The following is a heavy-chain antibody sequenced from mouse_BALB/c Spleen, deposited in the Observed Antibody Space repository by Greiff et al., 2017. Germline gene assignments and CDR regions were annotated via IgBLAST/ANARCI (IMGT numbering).Heavy chain of an antibody. V-gene: IGHV1S81*02. CDR2: INPSNGGT. CDR3: SKGAGRRGRYCDY. CDR1: GYTFTSYY. Sequence: QVQLQQSGAELVKPGASVKLSCKASGYTFTSYYMYWVKQRPGQGLEWIGAINPSNGGTNFNEKFKSKATLTVDKSSSTAYRQLSRLTSEDSAVYYWSKGAGRRGRYCDYWGQGTTLTVSS. J-gene: IGHJ2*01.